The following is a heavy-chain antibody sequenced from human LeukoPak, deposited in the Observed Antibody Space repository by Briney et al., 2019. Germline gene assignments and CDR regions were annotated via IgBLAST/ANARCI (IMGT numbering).Heavy chain of an antibody. V-gene: IGHV3-30*18. D-gene: IGHD6-19*01. Sequence: GGSLRLSCAASGFTFIGYGMHWVRQAPGKGLEWVAFISYDGSDKYYADSVKGRFTISRDNSKNTLCLQMNSLRPEDTAVYYCAKSHSSGWYYFDYWGQGTLVTVSS. CDR2: ISYDGSDK. J-gene: IGHJ4*02. CDR3: AKSHSSGWYYFDY. CDR1: GFTFIGYG.